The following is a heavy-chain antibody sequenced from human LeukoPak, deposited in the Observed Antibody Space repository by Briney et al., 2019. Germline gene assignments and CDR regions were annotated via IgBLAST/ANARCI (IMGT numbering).Heavy chain of an antibody. CDR3: ARDLGWLAPLDY. CDR1: GFTFSSYG. J-gene: IGHJ4*02. CDR2: ISYDGSNK. Sequence: GRSLRLSCAASGFTFSSYGMHWVRQAPGKGLEWVAVISYDGSNKYYADSVKGRFTISRDNSKNTLYLQMNSLRAEDTAVYYCARDLGWLAPLDYWGQGTLVTVSS. D-gene: IGHD6-19*01. V-gene: IGHV3-30*03.